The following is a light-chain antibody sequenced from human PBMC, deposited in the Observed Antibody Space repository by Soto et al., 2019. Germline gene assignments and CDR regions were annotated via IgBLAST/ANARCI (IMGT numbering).Light chain of an antibody. CDR2: GAS. CDR1: QSVSNNY. V-gene: IGKV3-20*01. CDR3: QQYSSSST. J-gene: IGKJ1*01. Sequence: EXXLTQSPGTLSLSPGERATLSCRASQSVSNNYLAWYQQKPGQAPRLLIYGASNRATGIPDRFSGSGSGTDFNLTISRLEHEDFAVYYCQQYSSSSTFGQRTKVEIK.